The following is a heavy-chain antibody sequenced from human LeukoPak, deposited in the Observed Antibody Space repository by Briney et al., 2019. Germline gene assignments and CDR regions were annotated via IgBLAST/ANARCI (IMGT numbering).Heavy chain of an antibody. V-gene: IGHV3-30*18. CDR3: AKAPPVGATRYYFDY. CDR2: ISYDGSDK. J-gene: IGHJ4*02. CDR1: GFTFSTFG. Sequence: SGGSLRLSCAASGFTFSTFGMHWVRQAPGKGLELVADISYDGSDKYYADSVKGRFTISRDNSKNTLYLQMNSLRAEDTAVYYCAKAPPVGATRYYFDYWGQGTLVTVSS. D-gene: IGHD1-26*01.